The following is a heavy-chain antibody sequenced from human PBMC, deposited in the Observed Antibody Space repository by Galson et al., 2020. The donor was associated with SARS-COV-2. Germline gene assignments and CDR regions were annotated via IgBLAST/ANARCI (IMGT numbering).Heavy chain of an antibody. J-gene: IGHJ6*02. CDR3: ARDGTILGVDVPPNYYGMDV. Sequence: GGSLRLTCKIPGFTFSGYWMSWVRKAPGTGLQWEANINKDGSDKYYVDSVKGRFTISRDNAKNSLSLQMISLRVEDTALYYCARDGTILGVDVPPNYYGMDVWGQGTTVTVSS. D-gene: IGHD3-3*01. V-gene: IGHV3-7*03. CDR2: INKDGSDK. CDR1: GFTFSGYW.